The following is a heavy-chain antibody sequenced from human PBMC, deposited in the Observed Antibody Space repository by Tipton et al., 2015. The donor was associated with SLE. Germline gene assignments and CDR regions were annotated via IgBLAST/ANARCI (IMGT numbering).Heavy chain of an antibody. Sequence: LRLSCTVSGGSISSGSYYWSWIRQPAGKGLEWIGYIYTSGSTNYNPSLKSRVTISVDTSKNQFSLKLSSVTAADTAVYYCAKIAPPQGGYWGQGTLVTVSS. V-gene: IGHV4-61*09. D-gene: IGHD6-13*01. J-gene: IGHJ4*02. CDR3: AKIAPPQGGY. CDR2: IYTSGST. CDR1: GGSISSGSYY.